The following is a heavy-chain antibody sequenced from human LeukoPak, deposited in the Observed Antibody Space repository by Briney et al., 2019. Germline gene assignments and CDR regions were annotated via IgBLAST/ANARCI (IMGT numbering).Heavy chain of an antibody. CDR2: IIPIFGTA. D-gene: IGHD1-14*01. J-gene: IGHJ5*02. CDR1: GGTFSSYA. V-gene: IGHV1-69*13. CDR3: VKDRRNPYRPEGPFDP. Sequence: SVTVSFKASGGTFSSYAISWVRQAPGQGLEWMGGIIPIFGTANYAQKFQGRVTITADESTSTAYMELSSLRPEDTALYYCVKDRRNPYRPEGPFDPWGQGTLVTVSS.